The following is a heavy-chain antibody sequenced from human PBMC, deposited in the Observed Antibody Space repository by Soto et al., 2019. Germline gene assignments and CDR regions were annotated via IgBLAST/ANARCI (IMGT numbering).Heavy chain of an antibody. CDR1: GGSFSGYY. D-gene: IGHD3-9*01. CDR2: IYHRGST. CDR3: ARLEGLATISYYFDF. V-gene: IGHV4-34*01. Sequence: PSETLSLTCAVYGGSFSGYYWSWIRQPPGKGLEWIGGIYHRGSTNYNPSLQTRVTISLDKSRSQFSLKLNSVTAADSAVYFCARLEGLATISYYFDFWGPGALVTVSS. J-gene: IGHJ4*02.